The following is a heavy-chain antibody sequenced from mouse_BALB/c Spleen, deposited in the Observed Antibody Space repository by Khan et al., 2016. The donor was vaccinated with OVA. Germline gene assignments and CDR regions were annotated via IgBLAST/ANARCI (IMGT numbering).Heavy chain of an antibody. CDR1: GYTFTSYD. CDR3: ARGGLREVAMDY. Sequence: LQQSGPELVKPGALVKISCKASGYTFTSYDINWVKQRPGQGIEWIGWIYPGDGSSKYNEKFKGKATLTADKSFSQAYMRLSSLTSENSAVDYCARGGLREVAMDYWGQGTSVTVSS. CDR2: IYPGDGSS. V-gene: IGHV1S33*01. J-gene: IGHJ4*01. D-gene: IGHD2-4*01.